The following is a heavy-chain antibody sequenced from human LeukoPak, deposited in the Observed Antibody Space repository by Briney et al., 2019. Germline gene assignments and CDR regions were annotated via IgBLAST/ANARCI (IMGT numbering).Heavy chain of an antibody. V-gene: IGHV3-30*04. D-gene: IGHD3-22*01. CDR2: ISYDGSNK. J-gene: IGHJ4*02. CDR3: ARGEYYYDSSGYSAQPEYYFDY. Sequence: GRSLRLSCAASGFTISSYAMHWVRQTPGKGLEWVAVISYDGSNKYYADSVKGRFTISRDNSKNTLYLQMNSLRAEDTAVYYCARGEYYYDSSGYSAQPEYYFDYWGQGTLVTVSS. CDR1: GFTISSYA.